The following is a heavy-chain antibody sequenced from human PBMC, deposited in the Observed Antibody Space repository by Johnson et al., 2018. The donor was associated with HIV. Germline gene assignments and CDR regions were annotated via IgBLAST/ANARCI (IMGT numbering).Heavy chain of an antibody. CDR3: VRGRLYSSGWTHGGAFDI. D-gene: IGHD6-19*01. V-gene: IGHV3-30-3*01. J-gene: IGHJ3*02. CDR2: ISYDGSNK. CDR1: GFTFSSYA. Sequence: QVQLVESGGGVVQPGRSLRLSCAASGFTFSSYAMHWVRQAPGKGLEWVAVISYDGSNKYYADSVKGRFTISRDNSKNTLYLQMNSLGAEDTAVYYCVRGRLYSSGWTHGGAFDIWGPGTMVAVSS.